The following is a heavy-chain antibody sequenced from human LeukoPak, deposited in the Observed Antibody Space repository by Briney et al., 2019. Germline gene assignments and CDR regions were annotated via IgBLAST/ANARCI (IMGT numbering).Heavy chain of an antibody. CDR1: GYTFTSYG. Sequence: ASVKVSCKASGYTFTSYGISWVRQAPGQGLEWMGWISAYNGNTNYAQKLQGRVTMTTDTSTSTAYMELRSLRSDDTAVYYCARGRESLWFGELLFGWFDPWGQGTLVTVSS. V-gene: IGHV1-18*01. CDR2: ISAYNGNT. J-gene: IGHJ5*02. CDR3: ARGRESLWFGELLFGWFDP. D-gene: IGHD3-10*01.